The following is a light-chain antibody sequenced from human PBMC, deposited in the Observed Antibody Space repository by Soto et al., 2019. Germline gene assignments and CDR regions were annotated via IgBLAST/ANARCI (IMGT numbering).Light chain of an antibody. CDR2: LGS. CDR1: QSLLQSNGFNY. Sequence: DIVMTQSPLSLPVTPGEPASISCRSSQSLLQSNGFNYLDWYLQKPGQSPQLLIYLGSNRASGVPDRFSGSGSGTDFTLKINRVEAEDVGVYYCMQALQTQFTFGPGTKVDIK. CDR3: MQALQTQFT. J-gene: IGKJ3*01. V-gene: IGKV2-28*01.